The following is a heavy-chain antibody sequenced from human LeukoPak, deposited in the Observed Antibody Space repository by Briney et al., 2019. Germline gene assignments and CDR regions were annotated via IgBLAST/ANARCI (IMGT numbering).Heavy chain of an antibody. Sequence: NPGGSLRLSCAASGFTFSSYSMNWVRQAPGEGLEWVSSISSSSSYIYYADSVKGRFTISRDNAKNSLYLQMNSLRAEDTAVYYCARDFLATMILASSPRPVDYWGQGTLVTDSS. D-gene: IGHD3-22*01. CDR2: ISSSSSYI. CDR3: ARDFLATMILASSPRPVDY. V-gene: IGHV3-21*01. J-gene: IGHJ4*02. CDR1: GFTFSSYS.